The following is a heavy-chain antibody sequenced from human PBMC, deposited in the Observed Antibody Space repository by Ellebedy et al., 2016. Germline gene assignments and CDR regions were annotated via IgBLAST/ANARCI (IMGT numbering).Heavy chain of an antibody. J-gene: IGHJ4*02. CDR1: GGSISSSGYY. D-gene: IGHD3-10*01. Sequence: GSLRLXXTVSGGSISSSGYYWGWIRQPPGKGLEWIGSISLSGSTYYKPSLKSRVTISVDTSKNQFSLRLSSVTAADTAVYYCARHGSRNSPFDHWGQGTLVTVSS. CDR3: ARHGSRNSPFDH. V-gene: IGHV4-39*01. CDR2: ISLSGST.